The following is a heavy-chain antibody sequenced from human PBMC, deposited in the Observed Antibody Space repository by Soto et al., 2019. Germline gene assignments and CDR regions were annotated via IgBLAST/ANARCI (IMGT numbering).Heavy chain of an antibody. Sequence: QVQLVESGGGVVQPGRSLRLSCAASGFTFSSYGMHWVRQAPGKGLEWVAVIWYDGSNKYYADSVKGRFTISRDNSKNTLYLQMNSLRAEDTAVYYWARDSKGWDAFDIWGQGTMVNVSS. J-gene: IGHJ3*02. D-gene: IGHD2-15*01. CDR3: ARDSKGWDAFDI. CDR1: GFTFSSYG. CDR2: IWYDGSNK. V-gene: IGHV3-33*01.